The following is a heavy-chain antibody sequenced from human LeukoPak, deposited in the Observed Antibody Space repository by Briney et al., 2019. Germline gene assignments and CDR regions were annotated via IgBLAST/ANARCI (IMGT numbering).Heavy chain of an antibody. J-gene: IGHJ4*02. CDR1: GYTFTCYG. D-gene: IGHD2-15*01. Sequence: AASVKVSCKASGYTFTCYGISWVRQAPGQGLEWMGWISAYNGNTNYAQKLQGRVTMTTDTSTSTDYMELRSLRSDDTAVYYCARTVVVGPGDYWGQGTLVTVSS. CDR3: ARTVVVGPGDY. V-gene: IGHV1-18*01. CDR2: ISAYNGNT.